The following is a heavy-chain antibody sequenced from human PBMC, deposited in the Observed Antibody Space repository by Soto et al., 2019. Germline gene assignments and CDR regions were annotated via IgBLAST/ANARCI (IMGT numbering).Heavy chain of an antibody. CDR1: GGSISGSY. CDR3: ARSAAAPGAQIDY. CDR2: VYYTGST. V-gene: IGHV4-59*01. J-gene: IGHJ4*02. Sequence: SEPLSLTCSVSGGSISGSYWSWIRQSPGKGLEWLGYVYYTGSTNYSPSLRSRVSISVDTSKNEFSLRLSSVTAADTAVYFCARSAAAPGAQIDYWGQGTQVTVSS. D-gene: IGHD6-13*01.